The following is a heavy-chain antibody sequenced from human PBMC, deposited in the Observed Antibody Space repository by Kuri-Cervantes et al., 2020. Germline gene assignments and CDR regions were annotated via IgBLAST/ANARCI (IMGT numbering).Heavy chain of an antibody. J-gene: IGHJ4*02. D-gene: IGHD3-10*01. CDR1: GFTFSRYG. V-gene: IGHV3-30*03. CDR3: ARGVGELLWGGDYFDF. CDR2: VSYDGSNK. Sequence: GESLKISCAASGFTFSRYGMHWVRQAPGKGLEWVAVVSYDGSNKYYADSVKDRFTISRDNSKNTMYLRMNSLITEDTAVYYCARGVGELLWGGDYFDFWGQGTLVTVSS.